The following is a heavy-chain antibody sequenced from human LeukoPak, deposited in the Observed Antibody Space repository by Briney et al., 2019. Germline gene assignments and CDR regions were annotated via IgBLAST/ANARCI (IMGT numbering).Heavy chain of an antibody. CDR3: TTGGGVYDYVSLH. D-gene: IGHD3-16*01. CDR1: GFTFSSYA. Sequence: GGSLRLSCAASGFTFSSYAMSWVRQAPGKGLEWVSAISGSGGSTYYADSVKGRFTISRDNSKNTLYLQMNSLRAEDTAVYYCTTGGGVYDYVSLHWGQGTLVTVSS. CDR2: ISGSGGST. V-gene: IGHV3-23*01. J-gene: IGHJ1*01.